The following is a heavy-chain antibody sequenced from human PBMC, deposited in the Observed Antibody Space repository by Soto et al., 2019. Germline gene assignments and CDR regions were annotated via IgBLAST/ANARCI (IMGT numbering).Heavy chain of an antibody. CDR2: INSDGSST. J-gene: IGHJ6*02. CDR3: ATRTMVRGGAWYGMDV. Sequence: GGSLRLSCAASGFTFNSYWMHWVRQAPGKGLVWVSRINSDGSSTSYADSVKGRFTISRDNAKNTLYLQMNSLRAEDTAVYYCATRTMVRGGAWYGMDVWGQGTTVTVSS. D-gene: IGHD3-10*01. CDR1: GFTFNSYW. V-gene: IGHV3-74*01.